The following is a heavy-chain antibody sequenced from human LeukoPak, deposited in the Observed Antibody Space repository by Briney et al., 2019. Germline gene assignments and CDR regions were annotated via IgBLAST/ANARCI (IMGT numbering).Heavy chain of an antibody. CDR1: GYTFTDYY. CDR3: ARVLPGDGYSYGY. D-gene: IGHD5-18*01. Sequence: ASVKVSCKASGYTFTDYYMHWVRQAPGQGLEYMGWINPNSGGTDYAQKFQGRVTMTRDSSISTAYMEPSRLRSDDTAVYYCARVLPGDGYSYGYWGQGTLVTVSS. CDR2: INPNSGGT. V-gene: IGHV1-2*02. J-gene: IGHJ4*02.